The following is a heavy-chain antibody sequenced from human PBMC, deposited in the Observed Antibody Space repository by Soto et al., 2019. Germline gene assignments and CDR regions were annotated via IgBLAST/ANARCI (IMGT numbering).Heavy chain of an antibody. CDR1: GYTFTSYG. V-gene: IGHV1-18*01. D-gene: IGHD2-15*01. Sequence: QVQLVQSGAEVKKPGASVKVSCKASGYTFTSYGISWVRQAPGQGLEWMGWISAYNGNTNYAQKLQGRVTMTTDTSTSTAYMELRSLRSDDTAVYYCARLMGRSGYCSGCSCYSGYNWFDPWGQGTLVTVSS. CDR2: ISAYNGNT. CDR3: ARLMGRSGYCSGCSCYSGYNWFDP. J-gene: IGHJ5*02.